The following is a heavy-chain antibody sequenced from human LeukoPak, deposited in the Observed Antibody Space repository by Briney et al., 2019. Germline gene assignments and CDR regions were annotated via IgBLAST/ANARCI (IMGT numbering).Heavy chain of an antibody. D-gene: IGHD6-13*01. V-gene: IGHV3-9*01. Sequence: PGGSLRLSCAASGFTFDDYAMHWVRQAPGKGLEWVSGISWNSGSIGYADSVKGRFTISRDNAKNTLYLQMNSLRAEDTAVYYCASLPDSRSPHPFDYWGQGTLVTVSS. CDR3: ASLPDSRSPHPFDY. CDR2: ISWNSGSI. CDR1: GFTFDDYA. J-gene: IGHJ4*02.